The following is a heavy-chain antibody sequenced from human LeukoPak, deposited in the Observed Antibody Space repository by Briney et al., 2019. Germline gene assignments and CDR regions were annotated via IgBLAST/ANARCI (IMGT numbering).Heavy chain of an antibody. V-gene: IGHV3-11*06. D-gene: IGHD4-23*01. Sequence: GGSLRLFCAASGFIFSDYYMSWIRQAPGKGLEWVSYISSSSSYTNYADSVKGRFTISRDNAKNSLYLQMNSLRAEDTAVYYCARHGPWDYGGNSGEWFDPWGQGSVVTVSS. CDR2: ISSSSSYT. CDR3: ARHGPWDYGGNSGEWFDP. J-gene: IGHJ5*02. CDR1: GFIFSDYY.